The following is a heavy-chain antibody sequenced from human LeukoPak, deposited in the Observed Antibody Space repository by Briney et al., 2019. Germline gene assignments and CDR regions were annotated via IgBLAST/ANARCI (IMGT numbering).Heavy chain of an antibody. J-gene: IGHJ5*02. D-gene: IGHD6-6*01. CDR3: ARQWGSSDVFWFDP. CDR1: GDDLVTYW. CDR2: IYPADSDT. Sequence: KPGESLKISCKGSGDDLVTYWIAWVRQMPGKGLEWMGIIYPADSDTRYSPSFQGQVTISADKSTNTAYLQWSTLKASDTAMYYCARQWGSSDVFWFDPWGQGTLVTVSS. V-gene: IGHV5-51*01.